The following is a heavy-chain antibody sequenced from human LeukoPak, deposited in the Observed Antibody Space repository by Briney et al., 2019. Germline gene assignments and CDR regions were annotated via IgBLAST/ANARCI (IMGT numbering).Heavy chain of an antibody. J-gene: IGHJ4*02. Sequence: ASVKVSCKASGYTFTNNYLHWVRQAPGQGLEWMGWISAYNGNTNYAQKLQGRVTMTTDTSTSTAYMELGSLRSDDTAVYYCARDSEDGYYDSSGYYGLFDYWGQGTLVTVSS. CDR2: ISAYNGNT. D-gene: IGHD3-22*01. V-gene: IGHV1-18*04. CDR3: ARDSEDGYYDSSGYYGLFDY. CDR1: GYTFTNNY.